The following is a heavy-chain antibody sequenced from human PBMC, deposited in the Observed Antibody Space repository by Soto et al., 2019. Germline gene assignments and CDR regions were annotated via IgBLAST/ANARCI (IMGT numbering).Heavy chain of an antibody. V-gene: IGHV3-64*01. J-gene: IGHJ4*02. CDR2: ISSNGGTT. D-gene: IGHD1-7*01. Sequence: EVQLAESGGGMVQPGGSLRLSCVASGFTFSSYDMHWVRQAPGKGLEYVSSISSNGGTTYYGNSVKCRFTISRDNSKNTLYHHMGSLRAEDMAVYYCVRRVSGNYDYWGQGTLVTVSS. CDR1: GFTFSSYD. CDR3: VRRVSGNYDY.